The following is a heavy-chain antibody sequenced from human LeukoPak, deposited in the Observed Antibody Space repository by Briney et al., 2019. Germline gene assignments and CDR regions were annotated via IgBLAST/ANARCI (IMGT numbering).Heavy chain of an antibody. Sequence: KPSETLSLTCSVSGGSISSYYWSWIRQPAGKGLEWIGRIYVSGTTNYSPSLKSRITMSLDTSKNQLSLRLSSVTAADTAVYYCARDEAYPGYIHYWGQGTLITVSS. CDR1: GGSISSYY. J-gene: IGHJ4*02. CDR3: ARDEAYPGYIHY. CDR2: IYVSGTT. D-gene: IGHD2-2*02. V-gene: IGHV4-4*07.